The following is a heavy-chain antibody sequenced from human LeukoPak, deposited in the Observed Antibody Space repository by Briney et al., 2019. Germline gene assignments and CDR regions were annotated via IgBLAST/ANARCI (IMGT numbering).Heavy chain of an antibody. J-gene: IGHJ4*02. CDR1: GFTFSSYA. Sequence: GGSLRLSCAASGFTFSSYAMSWVRQAPGKGLEWVSAISCSGGSTYYADPVKGRFTNSRDNSKNTLYLQMNSLRAEDTAVYYCAKTPTTTGGAFHYWGQGTLVTVSS. V-gene: IGHV3-23*01. CDR2: ISCSGGST. CDR3: AKTPTTTGGAFHY. D-gene: IGHD3-16*01.